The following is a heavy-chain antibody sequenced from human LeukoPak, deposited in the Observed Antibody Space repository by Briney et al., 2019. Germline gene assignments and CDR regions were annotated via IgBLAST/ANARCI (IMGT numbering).Heavy chain of an antibody. CDR3: ARGSGRGDY. Sequence: PGRSLRLSCAASGFTFSSYGMHWVRQAPGKGLEWVSPISSSSSYIYYADSVKGRFTISRDNAKNSLYLQMNSLRAEDTAVYYCARGSGRGDYWGQGTLVTVSS. J-gene: IGHJ4*02. CDR1: GFTFSSYG. V-gene: IGHV3-21*01. D-gene: IGHD1-26*01. CDR2: ISSSSSYI.